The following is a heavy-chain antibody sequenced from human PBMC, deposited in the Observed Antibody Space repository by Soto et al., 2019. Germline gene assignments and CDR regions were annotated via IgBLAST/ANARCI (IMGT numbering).Heavy chain of an antibody. J-gene: IGHJ6*02. D-gene: IGHD3-10*01. Sequence: QVQLVQSGAEVKKPGASVKVSCKASGYTFTGYYMHWVRQAPGQGLEWMGWINPNSGGTNYAQKLQGRVTMTRDTSISTAYMELSRLRSDDTAVYYCARDRDYYYGMDVWGQGTTVTVSS. V-gene: IGHV1-2*02. CDR3: ARDRDYYYGMDV. CDR1: GYTFTGYY. CDR2: INPNSGGT.